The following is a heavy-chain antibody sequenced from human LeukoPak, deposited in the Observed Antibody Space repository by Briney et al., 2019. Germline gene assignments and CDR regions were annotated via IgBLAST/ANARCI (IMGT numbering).Heavy chain of an antibody. CDR2: IYVTGTT. D-gene: IGHD4-17*01. CDR1: DDSISSGSYY. CDR3: ARARLPYGPYFDS. J-gene: IGHJ4*02. V-gene: IGHV4-61*02. Sequence: SETLSLTCTVSDDSISSGSYYWSWIRQPAGKGLEWIGRIYVTGTTNYNLSLKSRVTISINTSKMQFSLKLRSVTVEDTGVYYCARARLPYGPYFDSWGQGTLVTVSS.